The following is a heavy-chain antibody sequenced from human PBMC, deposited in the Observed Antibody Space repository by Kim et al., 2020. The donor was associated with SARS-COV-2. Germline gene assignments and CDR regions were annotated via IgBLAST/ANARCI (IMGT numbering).Heavy chain of an antibody. CDR2: ISGSGGST. J-gene: IGHJ4*02. Sequence: GGSLRLSCAASGFTFSSYAISWVRQAPGNGMEWVSAISGSGGSTYYADSVKGRFTISRDNSKTKLYLQMNSLRAEDTAVYYCAKVVVAVRLLHFDYWGQGTLVPVSS. D-gene: IGHD2-15*01. V-gene: IGHV3-23*01. CDR3: AKVVVAVRLLHFDY. CDR1: GFTFSSYA.